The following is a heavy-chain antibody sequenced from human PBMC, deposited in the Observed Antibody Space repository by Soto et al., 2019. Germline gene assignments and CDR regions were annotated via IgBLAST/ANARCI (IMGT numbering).Heavy chain of an antibody. J-gene: IGHJ4*02. CDR3: GRDGDADSCSWYLRPFDY. CDR1: GFTFSSYA. V-gene: IGHV3-30-3*01. D-gene: IGHD6-13*01. CDR2: ISNDGSNK. Sequence: QVQLVESGGGVVQPGRSLRLSCAASGFTFSSYAMHWVRQAPGKGLEWVAAISNDGSNKYYADSVKGRFTISRDNSKNSMQLQMHSLSAEDTAVYYCGRDGDADSCSWYLRPFDYWGQGTLVTVSS.